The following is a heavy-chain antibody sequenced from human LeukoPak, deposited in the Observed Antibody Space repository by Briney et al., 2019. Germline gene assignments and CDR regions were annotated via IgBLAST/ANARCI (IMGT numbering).Heavy chain of an antibody. Sequence: GGSLRLSCAASGFTFDDYAMHWVRQAPGKGLEWVSGISWSSGSIGYADSVKGRFTISRDNAKNSLYLQMNSLRAEDTALYYCAKAIFRGWWVYDYWGQGTLVTVSS. D-gene: IGHD6-19*01. V-gene: IGHV3-9*01. CDR2: ISWSSGSI. J-gene: IGHJ4*02. CDR1: GFTFDDYA. CDR3: AKAIFRGWWVYDY.